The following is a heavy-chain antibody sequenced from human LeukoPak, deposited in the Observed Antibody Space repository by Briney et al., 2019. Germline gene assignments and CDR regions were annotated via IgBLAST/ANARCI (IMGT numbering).Heavy chain of an antibody. CDR2: IYYSGST. CDR3: ARDKTYSWYDY. CDR1: GGSISSYY. Sequence: SETLSLTCTVSGGSISSYYWSWIRQPPGKGLEWIGYIYYSGSTNYNPSLKSRVTISVDTSKNQFSLKLSSVTAADTAVYYCARDKTYSWYDYWGQGTLVTVSS. D-gene: IGHD6-13*01. V-gene: IGHV4-59*01. J-gene: IGHJ4*02.